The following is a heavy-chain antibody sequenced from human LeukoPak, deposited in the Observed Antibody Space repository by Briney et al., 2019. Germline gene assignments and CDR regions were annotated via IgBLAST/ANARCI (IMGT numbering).Heavy chain of an antibody. CDR3: ARGPAAAGTDY. D-gene: IGHD6-13*01. Sequence: PSETLSLTCTVSGGSISSYYWSWIRQPPGKGLEWIGYIYYSGSTNYNPSLKSRVTISVDTSKNQFSLKLSSVTAADTAVYYCARGPAAAGTDYWGQGTLVTVSS. CDR1: GGSISSYY. J-gene: IGHJ4*02. CDR2: IYYSGST. V-gene: IGHV4-59*01.